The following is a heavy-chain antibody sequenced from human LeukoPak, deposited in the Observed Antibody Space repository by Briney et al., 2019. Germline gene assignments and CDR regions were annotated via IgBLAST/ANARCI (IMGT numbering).Heavy chain of an antibody. CDR1: GVSISSYY. CDR3: ARLAAISGSDYPDD. Sequence: SETLSLTCTVSGVSISSYYWSWIRQPPGKGLEWSGYIFYSGNTIYNPSLKSRVTISVDTSKNHFSLRLRSVTAADTAVYYCARLAAISGSDYPDDWGQGTLATVSS. J-gene: IGHJ4*02. V-gene: IGHV4-59*08. D-gene: IGHD1-26*01. CDR2: IFYSGNT.